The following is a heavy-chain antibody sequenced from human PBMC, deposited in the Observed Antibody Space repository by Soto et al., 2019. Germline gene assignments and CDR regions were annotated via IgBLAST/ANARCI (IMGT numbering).Heavy chain of an antibody. V-gene: IGHV3-30-3*01. D-gene: IGHD3-3*01. J-gene: IGHJ4*01. Sequence: QVHLVEFGGGVVQPGRSLRLSCEVSGFTFKSFAMHWVRQSPGKGLEWVAVISSDGNNKYYADSVKGRFPIARDNSKNTLYLQMNSLTTEYTAVYYCATDFWTRGGNILVYWGHGTVVTVSS. CDR1: GFTFKSFA. CDR2: ISSDGNNK. CDR3: ATDFWTRGGNILVY.